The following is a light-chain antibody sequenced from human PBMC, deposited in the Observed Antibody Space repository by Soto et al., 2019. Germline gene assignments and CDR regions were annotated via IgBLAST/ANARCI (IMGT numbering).Light chain of an antibody. CDR3: QQYIRWPLT. CDR2: DAS. Sequence: ELVVTQSPATLSASPGERVTLSCRTSQDVSSKLAWYQQKAGQAPSLLIYDASTRATGTPARFSGSGSGTEFTLAVSSLQSEDYAVYFCQQYIRWPLTFGGGTKVEIK. J-gene: IGKJ4*01. CDR1: QDVSSK. V-gene: IGKV3D-15*01.